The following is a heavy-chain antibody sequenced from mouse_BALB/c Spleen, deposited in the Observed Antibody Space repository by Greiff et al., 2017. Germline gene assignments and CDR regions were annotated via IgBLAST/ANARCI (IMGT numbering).Heavy chain of an antibody. J-gene: IGHJ2*01. CDR2: ISYDGSN. CDR3: ARDKGTPFDY. CDR1: GYSITSGYY. D-gene: IGHD2-14*01. V-gene: IGHV3-6*02. Sequence: ESGPGLVKPSQSLSLTCSVTGYSITSGYYWNWIRQFPGNKLEWMGYISYDGSNNYNPSLKNRISITRDTSKNQFFLKLNSVTTEDTATYYCARDKGTPFDYWGQGTTLTVSS.